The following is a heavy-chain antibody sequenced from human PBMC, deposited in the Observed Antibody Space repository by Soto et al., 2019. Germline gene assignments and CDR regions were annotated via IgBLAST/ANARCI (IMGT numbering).Heavy chain of an antibody. CDR3: AQDRGWGVVSPSHDS. J-gene: IGHJ4*02. V-gene: IGHV3-23*01. CDR1: GFTFRDFV. Sequence: EVHLLESGGGMVQPGGSLRVSCAASGFTFRDFVMSWVRQAAGKGLEWVSAIRGTGGETFYADSVKGRFTISRDNSKNTLYLQMNSLRDEDTALYFCAQDRGWGVVSPSHDSWGQGTLVTVSS. CDR2: IRGTGGET. D-gene: IGHD2-21*01.